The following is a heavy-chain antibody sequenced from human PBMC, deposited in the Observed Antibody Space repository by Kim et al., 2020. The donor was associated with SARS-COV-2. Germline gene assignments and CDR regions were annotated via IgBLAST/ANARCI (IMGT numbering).Heavy chain of an antibody. CDR3: ATGRYFDWPYLRRYYYGMAV. V-gene: IGHV1-24*01. Sequence: ASVKVSCKVSGYTLTELSMHWVRQAPGKGLEWMGGFDPEDCETIYAQKFQGRVTMTEDTSTDTAYMELSSLRSEDTAVYYCATGRYFDWPYLRRYYYGMAVWGQGTTVTVSS. D-gene: IGHD3-9*01. J-gene: IGHJ6*01. CDR2: FDPEDCET. CDR1: GYTLTELS.